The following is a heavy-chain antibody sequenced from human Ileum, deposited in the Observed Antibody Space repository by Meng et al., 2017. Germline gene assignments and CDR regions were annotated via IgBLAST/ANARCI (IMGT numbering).Heavy chain of an antibody. Sequence: QAPLPLAGHGLVKPSHTLSLTCTVSGCSISGGHYFWSWIRQHPEKGLEWIGYIYHSGVTYYSPSLKSRLTISVDTSKNQFSLKLSSVTAADTAIYYCARGVVTYYDSSTLTWFDPWGQGALVTVSS. CDR3: ARGVVTYYDSSTLTWFDP. D-gene: IGHD3-22*01. CDR1: GCSISGGHYF. CDR2: IYHSGVT. V-gene: IGHV4-31*03. J-gene: IGHJ5*02.